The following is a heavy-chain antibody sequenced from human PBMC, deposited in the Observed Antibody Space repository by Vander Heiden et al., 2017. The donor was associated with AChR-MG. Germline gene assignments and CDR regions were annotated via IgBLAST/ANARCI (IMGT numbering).Heavy chain of an antibody. CDR3: AKEGSPYGVHFDY. D-gene: IGHD4-17*01. J-gene: IGHJ4*02. Sequence: EVQLLESGGGLVQPGGSLRLSCAASGFTFSSYAMGWVRQAPGKGRGWVSAISGSGGRTYYADSVKGRFTSSRDNSKNTLYLQMNSLRAEDTAVYYCAKEGSPYGVHFDYWGQGTLVTVSS. V-gene: IGHV3-23*01. CDR2: ISGSGGRT. CDR1: GFTFSSYA.